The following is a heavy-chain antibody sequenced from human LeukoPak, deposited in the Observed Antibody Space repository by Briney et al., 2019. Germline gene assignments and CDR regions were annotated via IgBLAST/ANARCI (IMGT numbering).Heavy chain of an antibody. J-gene: IGHJ4*02. Sequence: KAGGSLRLSCAASGFTVGSNYMNWVRQAPGKGLEWVSSISSGSGYMYYADSVKGRFTISRDNAKNSLYLQMNNLRAEDTAVYYCPRDTGLRYFVLDYWGQGTLVTVSS. CDR3: PRDTGLRYFVLDY. D-gene: IGHD3-9*01. CDR1: GFTVGSNY. V-gene: IGHV3-21*01. CDR2: ISSGSGYM.